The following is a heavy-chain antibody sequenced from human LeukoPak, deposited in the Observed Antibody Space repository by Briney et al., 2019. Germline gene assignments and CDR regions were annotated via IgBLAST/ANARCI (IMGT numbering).Heavy chain of an antibody. V-gene: IGHV1-24*01. CDR2: FDSEDGKT. D-gene: IGHD3-22*01. J-gene: IGHJ4*02. CDR3: VTGSSERDYYESHMFYFGDS. CDR1: GALLIELS. Sequence: ASVKVSCKISGALLIELSIHWVRQSPGKGLEWMGGFDSEDGKTKAAQNFLDRVSLTEDTSLGTAYMELRSVTSQDTDVYYCVTGSSERDYYESHMFYFGDSWGQGTVVTVSS.